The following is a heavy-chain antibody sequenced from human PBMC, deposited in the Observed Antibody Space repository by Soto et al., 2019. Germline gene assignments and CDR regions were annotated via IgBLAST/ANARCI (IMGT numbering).Heavy chain of an antibody. V-gene: IGHV3-23*01. J-gene: IGHJ4*02. CDR1: GFTFSSYA. Sequence: EVQLLESGGGLVQPGGSLRLSCAASGFTFSSYAMSWVRQAPGKRLEWVSAISGSGGSTYYADSVKGRFTISRDNSKNTLYLQMNSLRAEDTAVYYCAKVRGLGYCSGGSCSYFDYWGQGTLVTVSS. CDR2: ISGSGGST. CDR3: AKVRGLGYCSGGSCSYFDY. D-gene: IGHD2-15*01.